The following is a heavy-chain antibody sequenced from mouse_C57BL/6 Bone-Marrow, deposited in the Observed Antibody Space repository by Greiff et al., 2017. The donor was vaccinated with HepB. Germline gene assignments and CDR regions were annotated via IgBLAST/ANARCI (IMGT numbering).Heavy chain of an antibody. Sequence: VQLQQPGTELVKPGASVKLSCKASGYTFTSYWMHWVKQRPGQGLEWIGNINPSNGGTNYNEKFKSKATLTVDKYSSTAYMQLSSLTSEDSAVYYCARRDYGSSYNFDYWGQGTTLTVSS. CDR1: GYTFTSYW. V-gene: IGHV1-53*01. D-gene: IGHD1-1*01. CDR3: ARRDYGSSYNFDY. CDR2: INPSNGGT. J-gene: IGHJ2*01.